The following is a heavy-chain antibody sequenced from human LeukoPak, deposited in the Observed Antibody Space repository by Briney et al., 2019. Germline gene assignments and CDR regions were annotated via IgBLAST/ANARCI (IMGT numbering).Heavy chain of an antibody. V-gene: IGHV4-34*01. D-gene: IGHD1-26*01. CDR2: INHSRST. J-gene: IGHJ4*02. Sequence: SETLSLTCAVYGGSFSGYYWSWIRQRPGKGLEWIGEINHSRSTNYDPSLKSRVTISVDTSKNQFSLKLSSVTAADTAVYYCARGEWDLLFDYWGQGTLVTVSS. CDR3: ARGEWDLLFDY. CDR1: GGSFSGYY.